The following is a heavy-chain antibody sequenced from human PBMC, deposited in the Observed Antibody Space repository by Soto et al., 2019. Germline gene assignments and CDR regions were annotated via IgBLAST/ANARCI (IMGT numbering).Heavy chain of an antibody. D-gene: IGHD5-18*01. J-gene: IGHJ3*02. Sequence: GASVKVSCKASGGTFSSYAISWVRQAPGQGLEWMGGIIPIFGTANYAQKFQDRVTITADESTSTAYMELSSLRSEDTAVYYCARSEDTAMAYDAFDIWGQGTMVTVSS. CDR1: GGTFSSYA. CDR2: IIPIFGTA. V-gene: IGHV1-69*13. CDR3: ARSEDTAMAYDAFDI.